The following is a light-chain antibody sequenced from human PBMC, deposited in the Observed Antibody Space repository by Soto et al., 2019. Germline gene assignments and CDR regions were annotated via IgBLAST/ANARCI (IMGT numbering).Light chain of an antibody. V-gene: IGKV3-20*01. CDR1: QSVSSSN. Sequence: ELVLTQSPGTLSLSPGERATLSCRASQSVSSSNLGWYQKKSGQAPRLLIYGASSRATGIPDRFSGSGSGTDFTLTISRLEPEDFAVYYCRQYGSSAGYTFGQGTKLEIK. J-gene: IGKJ2*01. CDR3: RQYGSSAGYT. CDR2: GAS.